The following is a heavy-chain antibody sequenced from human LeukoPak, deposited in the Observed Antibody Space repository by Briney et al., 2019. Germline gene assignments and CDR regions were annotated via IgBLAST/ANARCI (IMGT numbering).Heavy chain of an antibody. Sequence: GGSLRLSCAASGFTFSSYAMSWVRQAPGKGLEWVSAISGSGGSTYYADSVKGRFTISRDNSKNTLYLQMNSLRAEDTAVYYCAKVGYYYDSSGYYHPVYFDYWGQGTLVTVSS. CDR3: AKVGYYYDSSGYYHPVYFDY. V-gene: IGHV3-23*01. CDR2: ISGSGGST. D-gene: IGHD3-22*01. J-gene: IGHJ4*02. CDR1: GFTFSSYA.